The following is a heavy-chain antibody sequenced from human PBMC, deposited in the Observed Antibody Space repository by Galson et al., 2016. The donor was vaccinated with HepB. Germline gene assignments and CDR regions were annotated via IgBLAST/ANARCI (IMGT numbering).Heavy chain of an antibody. CDR1: GGTFGTYA. CDR3: AGGGGGTYFENYYYGMDV. D-gene: IGHD1-26*01. Sequence: SVKVSCKASGGTFGTYAISWVRQAPGQGLDWMGGIIPIYGTTHYAQKFQGRVTMTADESTNTAYMELRSLRSDDTAVYYCAGGGGGTYFENYYYGMDVWGQGTTVTVSS. V-gene: IGHV1-69*13. CDR2: IIPIYGTT. J-gene: IGHJ6*02.